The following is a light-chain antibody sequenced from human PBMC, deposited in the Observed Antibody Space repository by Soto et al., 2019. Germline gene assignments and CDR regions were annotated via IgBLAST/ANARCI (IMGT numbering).Light chain of an antibody. CDR1: QGIRNY. Sequence: IQMTQSPSSLSASVGDTVTVTCRASQGIRNYLNWFQQKPGKAPKRLISVASTLQSGVPSRFSGSGSGTEFTLTISSLQPEDSATYNCLQHNTYPYAVGQGTKLRIK. CDR3: LQHNTYPYA. CDR2: VAS. J-gene: IGKJ2*01. V-gene: IGKV1-17*01.